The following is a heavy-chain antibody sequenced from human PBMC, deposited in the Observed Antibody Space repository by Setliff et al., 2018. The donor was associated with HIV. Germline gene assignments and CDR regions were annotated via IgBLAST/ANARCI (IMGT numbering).Heavy chain of an antibody. D-gene: IGHD3-3*01. Sequence: PSETLSLTCTVSGGSMTTHLWSWIRQPPGKGLEWIGSVYYSGSTNYNPSLKSRVTISLDTSENQFSLNLNSVTAADTAVYYCARDISEGFFLERASEHWSQGTLVTVSS. CDR1: GGSMTTHL. CDR2: VYYSGST. J-gene: IGHJ1*01. CDR3: ARDISEGFFLERASEH. V-gene: IGHV4-59*11.